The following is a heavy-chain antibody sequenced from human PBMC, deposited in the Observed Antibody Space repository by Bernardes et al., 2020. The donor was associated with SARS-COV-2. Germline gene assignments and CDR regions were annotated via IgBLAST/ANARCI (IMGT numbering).Heavy chain of an antibody. CDR3: ATVTIAAAGTNYYYGMDV. J-gene: IGHJ6*04. Sequence: PGKGLEWMGGFDPEDGETIYAQKFQGRVTVTEDTSTDTAYMELSSLRSEDTAVYYCATVTIAAAGTNYYYGMDVGGKGTTVTVSS. CDR2: FDPEDGET. D-gene: IGHD6-13*01. V-gene: IGHV1-24*01.